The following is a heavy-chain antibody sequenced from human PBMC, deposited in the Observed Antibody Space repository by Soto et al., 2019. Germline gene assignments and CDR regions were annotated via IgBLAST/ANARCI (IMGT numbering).Heavy chain of an antibody. V-gene: IGHV4-31*03. Sequence: SETLSLTCTVSGGSISSGGYYWNWIRQHPGKGLEWIGYTYYSGNTYYNPSLNSRVTISADTSKNQFSLKLSSVTAADTAVYYCARGVSAGVDYWGQGTLVTVSS. D-gene: IGHD1-26*01. J-gene: IGHJ4*02. CDR3: ARGVSAGVDY. CDR2: TYYSGNT. CDR1: GGSISSGGYY.